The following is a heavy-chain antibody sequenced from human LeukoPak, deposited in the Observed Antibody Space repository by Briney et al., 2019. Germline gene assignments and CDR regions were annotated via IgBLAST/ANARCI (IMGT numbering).Heavy chain of an antibody. CDR3: ARHEAAEMATITPDY. CDR2: ISSSSSTI. Sequence: GGSLRLSCAASGFTFSSHSMNWVRQAPGKGLEWVSYISSSSSTIYYADSVKGRFTISRDNAKNSLYLQMNSLRAEDTAVYYCARHEAAEMATITPDYWGQGTLVTVSS. D-gene: IGHD5-24*01. CDR1: GFTFSSHS. V-gene: IGHV3-48*01. J-gene: IGHJ4*02.